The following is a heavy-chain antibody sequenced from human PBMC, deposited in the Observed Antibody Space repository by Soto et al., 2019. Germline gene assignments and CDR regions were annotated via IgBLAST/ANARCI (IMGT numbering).Heavy chain of an antibody. CDR1: GGSVRSINDY. CDR2: IHHSGLT. J-gene: IGHJ4*02. Sequence: SETLSLTCTVSGGSVRSINDYWSWIRQTPGRGLEWIGYIHHSGLTNYDPSLKSRVTISVDTSNNQFSLKLTSMTAADTAVYYCARGRTVIIFGVLSQYFLDYSGRGALVTVSS. D-gene: IGHD3-3*01. CDR3: ARGRTVIIFGVLSQYFLDY. V-gene: IGHV4-61*01.